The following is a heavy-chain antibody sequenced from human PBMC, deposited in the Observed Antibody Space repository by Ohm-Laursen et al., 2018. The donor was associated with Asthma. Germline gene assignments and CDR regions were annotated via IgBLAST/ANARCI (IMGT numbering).Heavy chain of an antibody. Sequence: SQTLSLTCTVSGGSISSGDYYWSWIRQPPGKGLEWIGYIYYSGSTYYNPSLKSRVTISVDTSKNQFSLKLSSVTAADTAVYYCARDCSSTSCYLVGDDYWGQGTLVTVSS. D-gene: IGHD2-2*01. V-gene: IGHV4-30-4*01. CDR1: GGSISSGDYY. CDR2: IYYSGST. CDR3: ARDCSSTSCYLVGDDY. J-gene: IGHJ4*02.